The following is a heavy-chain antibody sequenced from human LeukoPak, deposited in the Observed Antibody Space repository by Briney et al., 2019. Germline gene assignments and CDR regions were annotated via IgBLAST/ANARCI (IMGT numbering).Heavy chain of an antibody. CDR1: GFTFSIYA. CDR3: AREQPGGFDY. V-gene: IGHV3-23*01. J-gene: IGHJ4*02. CDR2: ISKSGGT. Sequence: GGSLRLSCAASGFTFSIYAMNWVRQAPGKGLEWVSVISKSGGTDYADSVKGRSTISRDNSKNTLYLQMNSLRAEDTAVYYCAREQPGGFDYWGQGTLVTVSS. D-gene: IGHD3-16*01.